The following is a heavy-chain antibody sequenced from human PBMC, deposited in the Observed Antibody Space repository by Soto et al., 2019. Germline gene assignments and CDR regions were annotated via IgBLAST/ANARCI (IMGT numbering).Heavy chain of an antibody. D-gene: IGHD6-13*01. J-gene: IGHJ6*02. CDR1: GYSFTNYW. Sequence: GESLKISCKGSGYSFTNYWIGWVRQMPGKGLEWMGIIYPGDSDSRYSPSFQGQVTISADKSISTAYPQWSSLKASDTAMYYCAIHPNPWVGSSWDNPTYFYYDMDVLCQGTTVTVSS. CDR2: IYPGDSDS. V-gene: IGHV5-51*01. CDR3: AIHPNPWVGSSWDNPTYFYYDMDV.